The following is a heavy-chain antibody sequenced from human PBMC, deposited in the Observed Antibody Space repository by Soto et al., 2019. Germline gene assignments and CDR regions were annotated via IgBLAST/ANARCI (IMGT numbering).Heavy chain of an antibody. CDR3: ASPRADYYVSGSPYKD. J-gene: IGHJ4*02. CDR1: GGSFSGYY. D-gene: IGHD3-10*01. CDR2: INHSGST. V-gene: IGHV4-34*01. Sequence: QVQLQQWGAGLLKPSETLSLTCAVYGGSFSGYYWSWIREPPGKGLEWIGEINHSGSTNYNPSLKSRVPISVDTSKNQFSLKLSSVTAADTAVHNWASPRADYYVSGSPYKDRGQGILVTGSS.